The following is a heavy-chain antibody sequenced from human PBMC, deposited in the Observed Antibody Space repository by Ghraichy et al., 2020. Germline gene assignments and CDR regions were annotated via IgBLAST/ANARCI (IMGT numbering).Heavy chain of an antibody. CDR3: AKHSRVVTNSAHSFDF. CDR1: GFTFSSYG. V-gene: IGHV3-23*01. J-gene: IGHJ4*02. D-gene: IGHD2-21*02. CDR2: IGNRGRDT. Sequence: GGSLRLSCAVSGFTFSSYGMSWVRQAPGKGLEWVSSIGNRGRDTDYADSVKGRFTISRDNSKNTLYLQLRSLRAEDTAVDYCAKHSRVVTNSAHSFDFWGRGTLVTVAS.